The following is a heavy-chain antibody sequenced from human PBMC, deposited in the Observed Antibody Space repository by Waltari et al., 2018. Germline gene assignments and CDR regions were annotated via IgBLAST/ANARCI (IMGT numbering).Heavy chain of an antibody. CDR2: VYYPGSA. Sequence: QLQLQESGPGLVKPSETLSLMYTVSGGSITSSSFHWTWIRQPPGKGLEWIVSVYYPGSAFSNHSLKSRLTISSDTSGNQFSLQVRSVTAADTAVYYCARLASPEGLDVWGQGTTVTVSS. J-gene: IGHJ6*02. CDR3: ARLASPEGLDV. V-gene: IGHV4-39*01. CDR1: GGSITSSSFH.